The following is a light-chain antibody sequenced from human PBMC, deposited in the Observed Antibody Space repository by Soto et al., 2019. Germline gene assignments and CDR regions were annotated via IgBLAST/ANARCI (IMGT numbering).Light chain of an antibody. CDR1: QSVNNN. CDR2: SAS. J-gene: IGKJ3*01. Sequence: EIVMTQSPVTLSVSPGERATLSCTASQSVNNNVAWYQQKPGHTPRLLIYSASIGATGTQARFSGSGSGSAFTLTISSLQSEDFAVYYCQQYNKWPLTFGPGTKVDIK. CDR3: QQYNKWPLT. V-gene: IGKV3-15*01.